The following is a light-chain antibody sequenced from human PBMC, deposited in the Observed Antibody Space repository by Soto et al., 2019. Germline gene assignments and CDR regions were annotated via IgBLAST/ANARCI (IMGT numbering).Light chain of an antibody. Sequence: QSALTQPASVSGSPGQSITLSCTGTSSDVGSYNLVSWYQHHPGKAPKLMIYEGSKRPSGVSNRFSGSKSGNTASLTISGLQAEDEADYYCCSYATSSSLVFGGGTKLTVL. J-gene: IGLJ3*02. CDR1: SSDVGSYNL. CDR3: CSYATSSSLV. CDR2: EGS. V-gene: IGLV2-23*01.